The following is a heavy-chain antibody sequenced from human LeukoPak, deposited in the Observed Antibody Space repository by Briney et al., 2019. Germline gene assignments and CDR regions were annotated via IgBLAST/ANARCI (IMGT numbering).Heavy chain of an antibody. V-gene: IGHV3-30-3*01. CDR2: ISYDGSNK. J-gene: IGHJ4*02. CDR1: GFTFSNYA. CDR3: ARDGAGAGFDY. Sequence: PGGSLRLSCAASGFTFSNYAMNWVRQAPGKGLEWVAVISYDGSNKYYADSVKGRFTISRDNSKNTLYLQMNSLRAEDTAVYYCARDGAGAGFDYWGQGTLVTVSS. D-gene: IGHD3-10*01.